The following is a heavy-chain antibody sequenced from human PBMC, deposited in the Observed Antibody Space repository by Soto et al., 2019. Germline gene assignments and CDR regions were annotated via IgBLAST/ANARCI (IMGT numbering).Heavy chain of an antibody. Sequence: GGSLRLSCAASGFIFSSFGMNWVRQAPGKGLEWVSYISSSDTIISYADSVKGRFTISRDNAKNSLYLQMNSLRAEDTAVYYCARDLGYYDSSGYFDYWGQGTLVTVSS. CDR2: ISSSDTII. CDR1: GFIFSSFG. D-gene: IGHD3-22*01. J-gene: IGHJ4*02. CDR3: ARDLGYYDSSGYFDY. V-gene: IGHV3-48*01.